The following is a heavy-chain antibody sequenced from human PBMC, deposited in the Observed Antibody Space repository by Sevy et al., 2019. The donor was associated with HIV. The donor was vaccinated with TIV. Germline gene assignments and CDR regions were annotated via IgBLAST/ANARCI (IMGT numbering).Heavy chain of an antibody. J-gene: IGHJ4*02. CDR2: IQYDGSNK. CDR1: GFSFSSYG. CDR3: VKEGGGEGGDH. V-gene: IGHV3-30*02. D-gene: IGHD2-21*01. Sequence: GGCLRLYCAASGFSFSSYGMHWVRQAPGKGLECMSYIQYDGSNKDYADSVKGRFTISRDNSKNTLYLQMNSLRVEDTAVFYCVKEGGGEGGDHWGQGTLVTVSS.